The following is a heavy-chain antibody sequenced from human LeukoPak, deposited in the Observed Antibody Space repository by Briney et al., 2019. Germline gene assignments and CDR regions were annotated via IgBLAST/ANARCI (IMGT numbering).Heavy chain of an antibody. Sequence: GGSLRLSCAASGFTFSSYWMSWVHQAPGKGLEWVANIKQDGSEKYYVDSVKGRFTISRDNAMNSLYLQMNSLRAEDTAVYYCARVGVYYDFLPGYRLDAFDIWGQGTMVTVSS. CDR1: GFTFSSYW. J-gene: IGHJ3*02. D-gene: IGHD3-9*01. V-gene: IGHV3-7*03. CDR3: ARVGVYYDFLPGYRLDAFDI. CDR2: IKQDGSEK.